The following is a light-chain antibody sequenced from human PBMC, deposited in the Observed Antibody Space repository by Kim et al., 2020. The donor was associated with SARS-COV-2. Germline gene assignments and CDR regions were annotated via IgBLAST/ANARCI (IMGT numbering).Light chain of an antibody. Sequence: DIQMTQSPSSLSTSLGDRVTITCRASQGISNNLAWFQQKPGEAPKSLIYGASTLQGGVPSRFSGAGSGKDFTLTISSLQPDDLAIYFCQQYNSHPITFGQGTRLE. J-gene: IGKJ5*01. CDR2: GAS. CDR1: QGISNN. CDR3: QQYNSHPIT. V-gene: IGKV1-16*01.